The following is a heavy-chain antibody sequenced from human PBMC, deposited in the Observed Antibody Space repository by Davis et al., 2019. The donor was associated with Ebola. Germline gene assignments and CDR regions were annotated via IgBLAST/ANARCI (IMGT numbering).Heavy chain of an antibody. CDR1: GFTFSTYS. CDR3: AKVGSSSWYPYFDY. CDR2: ISWNSGSI. D-gene: IGHD6-13*01. J-gene: IGHJ4*02. V-gene: IGHV3-9*01. Sequence: SLKISCAASGFTFSTYSLNWVRQAPGKGLEWVSGISWNSGSIGYADSVKGRFTISRDNAKNSLYLQMNSLRAEDTALYYCAKVGSSSWYPYFDYWGQGTLVTVSS.